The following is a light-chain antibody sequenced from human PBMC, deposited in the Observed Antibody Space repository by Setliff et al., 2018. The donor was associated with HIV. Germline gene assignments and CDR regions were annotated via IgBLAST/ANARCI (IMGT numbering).Light chain of an antibody. CDR2: QAT. J-gene: IGLJ1*01. V-gene: IGLV2-23*01. Sequence: LTQPASVSGSPGQSITISCTGTSSDVGRYNLVSWYQQHPGKAPKLMIYQATKRPSGVSNRFSGSKSGNTASLTISGLQAEDEADYYCCSNTGSNTYVFGTGTKATVL. CDR1: SSDVGRYNL. CDR3: CSNTGSNTYV.